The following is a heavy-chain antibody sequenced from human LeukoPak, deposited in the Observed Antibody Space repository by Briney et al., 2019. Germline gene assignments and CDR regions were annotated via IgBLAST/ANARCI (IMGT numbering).Heavy chain of an antibody. Sequence: PGGSLRLSCAASGFTFSSYGMSWVRQAPGKGLEWVSAISGSGGSTYYADSVKGRFTISRDNSKNTLYLQMNSLRAEDTAVYYCAGGYYYGSGSFYYYMDVWGKGTTVTVSS. CDR1: GFTFSSYG. CDR3: AGGYYYGSGSFYYYMDV. V-gene: IGHV3-23*01. CDR2: ISGSGGST. D-gene: IGHD3-10*01. J-gene: IGHJ6*03.